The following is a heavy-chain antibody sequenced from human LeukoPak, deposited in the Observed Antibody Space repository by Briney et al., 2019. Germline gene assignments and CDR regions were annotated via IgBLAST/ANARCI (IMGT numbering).Heavy chain of an antibody. J-gene: IGHJ4*02. CDR2: INAGNGNT. CDR1: GYTFTSYA. V-gene: IGHV1-3*01. Sequence: ASVKVSCKASGYTFTSYAMHWVRQAPGQRLEWTGWINAGNGNTKYSQKFQGRVTITRDTSASTAYMELSSLRSEDTAVYYCARASGWFGERDWGQGTLVTVSS. D-gene: IGHD3-10*01. CDR3: ARASGWFGERD.